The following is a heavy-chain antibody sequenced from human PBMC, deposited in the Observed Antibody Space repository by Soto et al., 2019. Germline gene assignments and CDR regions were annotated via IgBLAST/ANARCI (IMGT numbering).Heavy chain of an antibody. CDR1: GFTFSDEN. V-gene: IGHV3-21*06. D-gene: IGHD4-4*01. CDR3: ARDSDCHSNSCFFPPHV. Sequence: GGSLRLSCSASGFTFSDENMSWVRQVPGKGLEWVSGISGGGSYIFYADSVQGRFSISRDNAKSSLFLEMNSLRVEDTAVYYCARDSDCHSNSCFFPPHVWGQGTTVTVSS. J-gene: IGHJ6*02. CDR2: ISGGGSYI.